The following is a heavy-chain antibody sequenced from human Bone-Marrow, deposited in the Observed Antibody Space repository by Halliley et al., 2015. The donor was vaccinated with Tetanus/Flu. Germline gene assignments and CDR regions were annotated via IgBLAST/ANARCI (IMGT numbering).Heavy chain of an antibody. CDR1: GVSISDYY. Sequence: TLSLTCTISGVSISDYYWSWVRQAPGKGLEWIGYIYYSGNTDNNPSLKSRVTISIDTSKNQISLKLTSVTAADTAVYYCARDNGIAVAEFDYWGQGTLVTVSS. D-gene: IGHD6-19*01. J-gene: IGHJ4*02. CDR3: ARDNGIAVAEFDY. CDR2: IYYSGNT. V-gene: IGHV4-59*01.